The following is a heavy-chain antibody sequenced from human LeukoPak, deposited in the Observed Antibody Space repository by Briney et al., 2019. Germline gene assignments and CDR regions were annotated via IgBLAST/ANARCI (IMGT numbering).Heavy chain of an antibody. Sequence: KPSETLSLTCAVYGGSFSGYYWSWIRQPPGKGLEWIGEINHSGSTNYNPSPKSRVTISVDTSKNQFSLKLSSVTAADTAVYYCARQEAGKTVTTGFDIWGQGTMVTVSS. V-gene: IGHV4-34*01. CDR3: ARQEAGKTVTTGFDI. D-gene: IGHD4-17*01. CDR2: INHSGST. CDR1: GGSFSGYY. J-gene: IGHJ3*02.